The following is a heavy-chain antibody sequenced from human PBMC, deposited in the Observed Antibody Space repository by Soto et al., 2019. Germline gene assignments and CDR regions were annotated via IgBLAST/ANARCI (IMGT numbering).Heavy chain of an antibody. J-gene: IGHJ5*02. CDR1: GFSLSNARMG. D-gene: IGHD6-13*01. CDR3: ARIQRYSSSRRAGWFDP. Sequence: GSGPTLVNPTETLTLTCTVSGFSLSNARMGVSWIRQPPGKALEWLAHIFSNDEKSYSTSLKSRLTISKDTSKSQVVLTMTNMDPVDTATYYCARIQRYSSSRRAGWFDPWGQGTLVTVSS. V-gene: IGHV2-26*01. CDR2: IFSNDEK.